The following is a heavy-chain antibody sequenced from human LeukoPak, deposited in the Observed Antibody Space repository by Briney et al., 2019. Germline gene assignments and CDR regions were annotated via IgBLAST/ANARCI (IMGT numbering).Heavy chain of an antibody. CDR3: ARGEDYDISPYY. D-gene: IGHD3-9*01. J-gene: IGHJ4*02. Sequence: ASVKVSCKTSGYTFTSYGISWVRQAPGQGLEWMGWISAYNGNTNYAQKLQGRVTMTTDTSTSTAYMELSSLRSEDTAVYYCARGEDYDISPYYWGQGTLVTVSS. CDR1: GYTFTSYG. CDR2: ISAYNGNT. V-gene: IGHV1-18*01.